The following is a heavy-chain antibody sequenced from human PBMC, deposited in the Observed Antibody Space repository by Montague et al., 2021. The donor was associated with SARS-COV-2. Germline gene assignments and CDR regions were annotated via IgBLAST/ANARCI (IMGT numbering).Heavy chain of an antibody. CDR2: TYYRSMWKS. CDR3: VRGIEAAGSYDY. D-gene: IGHD6-13*01. J-gene: IGHJ4*02. Sequence: SAISGDSVSSNSATWNWIRQSPSRGLEWLGRTYYRSMWKSDYARSVKSRIAINPDTSKNQFSLQLSSVTPEDTALYYCVRGIEAAGSYDYWGQGTLVTVS. V-gene: IGHV6-1*01. CDR1: GDSVSSNSAT.